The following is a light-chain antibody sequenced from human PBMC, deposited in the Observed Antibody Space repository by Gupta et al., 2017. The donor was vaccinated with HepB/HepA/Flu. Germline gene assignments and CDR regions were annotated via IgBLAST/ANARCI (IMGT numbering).Light chain of an antibody. CDR2: LGS. CDR3: MQTLQTLWT. V-gene: IGKV2-28*01. CDR1: QSLLHSNGYNY. Sequence: DIVMTQSPLSLPVPPGEPASISCRSSQSLLHSNGYNYLHWYLQKPGQSPQLLIYLGSNRASGVPDRFSGSGSGTDFTLKISRVEAEDVGVYYCMQTLQTLWTFGQGTKVEIK. J-gene: IGKJ1*01.